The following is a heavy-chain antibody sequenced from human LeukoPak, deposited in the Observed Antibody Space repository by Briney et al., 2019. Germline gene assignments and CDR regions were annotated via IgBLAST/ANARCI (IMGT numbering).Heavy chain of an antibody. V-gene: IGHV3-30*04. CDR3: AMPHDTEYYFEY. J-gene: IGHJ4*02. Sequence: GGSLRLSCAASGFTFSSYAMHWVRQAPRKGLEWVAVISYDGSNKYYADSVKGRFTISRDNSKNTLYLQMNSLRAEDTAVYYCAMPHDTEYYFEYWGQGTLVTVSS. CDR2: ISYDGSNK. CDR1: GFTFSSYA.